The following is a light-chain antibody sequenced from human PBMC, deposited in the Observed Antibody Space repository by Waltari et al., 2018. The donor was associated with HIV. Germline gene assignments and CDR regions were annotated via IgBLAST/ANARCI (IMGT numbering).Light chain of an antibody. CDR2: RNN. Sequence: PGQRVTISCSGSSSNIGTNYVYWYHPLPGTAPKILIYRNNQRPPGVPDRFSGSKSGTSASLAISGLRSEDEADYYCAAWDDSLSGWVFGGGTKLTVL. V-gene: IGLV1-47*01. CDR1: SSNIGTNY. CDR3: AAWDDSLSGWV. J-gene: IGLJ3*02.